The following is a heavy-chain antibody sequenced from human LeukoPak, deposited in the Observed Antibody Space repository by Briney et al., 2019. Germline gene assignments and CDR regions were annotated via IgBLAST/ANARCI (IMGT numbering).Heavy chain of an antibody. CDR1: GGSISSSSYY. CDR2: IYYSGST. Sequence: SETLSLTCTVSGGSISSSSYYWGWIRQPPGKGLEWIGSIYYSGSTYYNLSLKSRVTISVDTSKNQFSLKLSSVTAADTAVYYCARRYCSGGSCYSVFNWFDPWGQGTLVTVSS. J-gene: IGHJ5*02. CDR3: ARRYCSGGSCYSVFNWFDP. D-gene: IGHD2-15*01. V-gene: IGHV4-39*01.